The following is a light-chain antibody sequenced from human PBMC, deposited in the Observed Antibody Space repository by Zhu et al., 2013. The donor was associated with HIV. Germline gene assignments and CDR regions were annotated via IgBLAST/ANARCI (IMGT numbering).Light chain of an antibody. CDR3: QSYDGSVGVV. J-gene: IGLJ3*02. Sequence: QSLLTQPPSVSGAPGQRVTITCTGSGSNLGARYNVQWYQQLPGTAPKLLIFDNINRASGVPDRFSASKSGTSASLAITGLQAEDEADYYCQSYDGSVGVVFGGGTKLTVL. CDR1: GSNLGARYN. CDR2: DNI. V-gene: IGLV1-40*01.